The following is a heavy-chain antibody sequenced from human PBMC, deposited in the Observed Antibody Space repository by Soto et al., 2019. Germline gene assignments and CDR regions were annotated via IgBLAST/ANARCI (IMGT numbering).Heavy chain of an antibody. CDR2: INTNNGGA. J-gene: IGHJ5*02. Sequence: QVQLVQSGAEVKKPGASVKVSCKASGYIFTEYHIHWVRQAPGQGLEFMGWINTNNGGAGSAQQFQGRVTMTRDTSINTVYLELSNLRSDDTAVYFCAKERGSNSLHPSYNWFDTWGQGTLITVSS. CDR3: AKERGSNSLHPSYNWFDT. D-gene: IGHD6-13*01. V-gene: IGHV1-2*02. CDR1: GYIFTEYH.